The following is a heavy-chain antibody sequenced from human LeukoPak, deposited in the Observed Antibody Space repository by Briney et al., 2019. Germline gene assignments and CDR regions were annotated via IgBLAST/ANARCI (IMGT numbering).Heavy chain of an antibody. J-gene: IGHJ5*02. Sequence: GGTLRCSCEASGFDGSSIYMNWLRHVPGNGWESISVLDAGRTAWYWHAVKDRFIVSRDTSKKTLFLHMNNLRVEDSAVYLCAIRRVQHDYDHWGQGTPVVVSS. CDR3: AIRRVQHDYDH. CDR1: GFDGSSIY. D-gene: IGHD4-11*01. CDR2: LDAGRTA. V-gene: IGHV3-66*01.